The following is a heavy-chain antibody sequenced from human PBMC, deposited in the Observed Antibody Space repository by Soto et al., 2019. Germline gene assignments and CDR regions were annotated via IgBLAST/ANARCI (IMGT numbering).Heavy chain of an antibody. CDR3: ASDGRAAAVALGGYYYYGMDV. V-gene: IGHV1-2*02. Sequence: ASVKVSCKASGYTFTDYYMHWVRQAPGQGLEWMGWINPNSGGTIYAQTFQGRVTMTRDTSTSTVYMELSSLRSEDTAVYYCASDGRAAAVALGGYYYYGMDVWGQGTTVTVSS. D-gene: IGHD6-13*01. CDR2: INPNSGGT. CDR1: GYTFTDYY. J-gene: IGHJ6*02.